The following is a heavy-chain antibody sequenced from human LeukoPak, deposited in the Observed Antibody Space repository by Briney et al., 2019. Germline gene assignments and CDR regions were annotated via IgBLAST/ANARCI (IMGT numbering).Heavy chain of an antibody. V-gene: IGHV3-74*01. Sequence: PGRSLRPSCALDASSPTKYYMHWDSQAPGKGLVWVSRITGDGSDIAYADSVKGRFTVSRDDAKNTLFLQITSLRVEDTAIYYCARYAYTTTSNWLDPWGQGTLVTVSS. CDR2: ITGDGSDI. D-gene: IGHD5-24*01. J-gene: IGHJ5*02. CDR1: ASSPTKYY. CDR3: ARYAYTTTSNWLDP.